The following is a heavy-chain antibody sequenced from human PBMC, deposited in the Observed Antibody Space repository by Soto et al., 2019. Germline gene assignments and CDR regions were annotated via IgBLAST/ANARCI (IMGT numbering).Heavy chain of an antibody. J-gene: IGHJ5*01. CDR1: GFTCDDYA. D-gene: IGHD3-3*01. Sequence: EVQVVESGGGLVQPGRSLRLSCAASGFTCDDYAMHWVRQAPGQGLEWVSGISWNSDNIGYADSVKGRFTISRDNAKNSLYLQMNSLRAQDTAFCYCAKAGGFGVLSWFDPWGQGTLVTVSS. V-gene: IGHV3-9*01. CDR2: ISWNSDNI. CDR3: AKAGGFGVLSWFDP.